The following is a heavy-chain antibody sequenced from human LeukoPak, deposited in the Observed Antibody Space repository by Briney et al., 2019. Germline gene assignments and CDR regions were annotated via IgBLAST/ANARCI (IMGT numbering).Heavy chain of an antibody. J-gene: IGHJ4*02. CDR2: ISSSGTTI. Sequence: GGSLRLSCAASGFIFRSYEMNWVRQAPGKGLGWVSYISSSGTTIYYADSVKGRFTISRDNSKNTMYLQMNNLRAEDTAVYYCAREPENRISVVETDYWGQGTLVTVSS. V-gene: IGHV3-48*03. D-gene: IGHD6-19*01. CDR1: GFIFRSYE. CDR3: AREPENRISVVETDY.